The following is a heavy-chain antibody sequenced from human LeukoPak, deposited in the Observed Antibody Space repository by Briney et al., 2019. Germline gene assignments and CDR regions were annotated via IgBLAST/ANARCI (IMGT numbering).Heavy chain of an antibody. CDR3: AKTHPYDFWSGYYEGVFDY. J-gene: IGHJ4*02. V-gene: IGHV3-23*01. D-gene: IGHD3-3*01. Sequence: GGSLRLSCAASGFTFSSYAMRWVRQAPGKGVEGVSAISGSGGSTYYADSVKGRFTISRDNSKNTLYLQMNSLRAEDTAVYYCAKTHPYDFWSGYYEGVFDYWGQGTLVTVSS. CDR2: ISGSGGST. CDR1: GFTFSSYA.